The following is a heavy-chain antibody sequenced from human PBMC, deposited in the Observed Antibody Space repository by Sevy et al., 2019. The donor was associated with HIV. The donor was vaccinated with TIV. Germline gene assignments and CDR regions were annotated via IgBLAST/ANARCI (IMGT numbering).Heavy chain of an antibody. D-gene: IGHD3-22*01. V-gene: IGHV4-34*01. J-gene: IGHJ4*02. CDR1: GGSFSGYY. CDR3: ARALGDDYYDSSGTVDY. Sequence: SETLSLTCAVYGGSFSGYYWSWIRQPPGKGLEWIGDINHSGSTNYNPSLKSRVTISVDTSKNQFSLMLSSVTAADTAVYYCARALGDDYYDSSGTVDYWGQGTLVTVSS. CDR2: INHSGST.